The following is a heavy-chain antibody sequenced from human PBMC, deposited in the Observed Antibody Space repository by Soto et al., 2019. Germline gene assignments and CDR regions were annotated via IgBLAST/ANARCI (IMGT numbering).Heavy chain of an antibody. CDR3: ARDTTVTSPFDY. D-gene: IGHD4-17*01. J-gene: IGHJ4*02. CDR2: ISAYNGNT. Sequence: GASVKVSCKASGYTFTSYGISWVRQAPGQRLEWMGWISAYNGNTNYSQKFQGRVTITRDTSASTAYMELSSLRSDDTAVYYCARDTTVTSPFDYWGQGTLVNVSS. CDR1: GYTFTSYG. V-gene: IGHV1-18*01.